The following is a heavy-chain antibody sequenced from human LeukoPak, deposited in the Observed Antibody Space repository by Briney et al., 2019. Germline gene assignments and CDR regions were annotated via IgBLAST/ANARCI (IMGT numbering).Heavy chain of an antibody. CDR1: GGSISSYY. CDR3: ASFSTTGQKAFDI. Sequence: SGTLSLTCAVSGGSISSYYWSWIRQPPGKGLEWIGYIYYSGSTNYNPSLKSRVTISVDTSKNQFSLKLSSVTAADTAVYYCASFSTTGQKAFDIWGQGTMVTVSS. J-gene: IGHJ3*02. CDR2: IYYSGST. V-gene: IGHV4-59*01. D-gene: IGHD1-14*01.